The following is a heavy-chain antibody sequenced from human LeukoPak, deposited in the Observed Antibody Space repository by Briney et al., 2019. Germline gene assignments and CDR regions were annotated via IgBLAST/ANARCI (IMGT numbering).Heavy chain of an antibody. J-gene: IGHJ4*02. D-gene: IGHD3-22*01. Sequence: SETLSLTCTVSDGSISSGSYYWGWIRQPPEKGLEWIGSIYYSGTTYYNPSLKSRVTMSVVTSKNQFSLKLTSVTAADTALYYCVSQYDSSGYLVGFDYWGQGTLVTVSS. V-gene: IGHV4-39*01. CDR3: VSQYDSSGYLVGFDY. CDR1: DGSISSGSYY. CDR2: IYYSGTT.